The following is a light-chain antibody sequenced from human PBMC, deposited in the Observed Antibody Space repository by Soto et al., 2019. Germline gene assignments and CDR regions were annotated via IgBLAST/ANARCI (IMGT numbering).Light chain of an antibody. CDR2: DAS. J-gene: IGKJ2*01. CDR1: QSISSS. CDR3: QQYESYPYS. V-gene: IGKV1-5*01. Sequence: IQMTQYPSTVSASVGDRVTITCRASQSISSSLAWYQQKPGKAPKVLIYDASSLDSGVPSRCSGSGYGTEFTLTVSSLHPCDFANYSCQQYESYPYSFGQGTKLETK.